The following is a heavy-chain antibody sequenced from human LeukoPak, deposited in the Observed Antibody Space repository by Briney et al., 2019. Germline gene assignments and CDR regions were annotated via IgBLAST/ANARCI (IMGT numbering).Heavy chain of an antibody. CDR1: GYTFTGYY. J-gene: IGHJ6*02. CDR2: INPNSGGT. V-gene: IGHV1-2*02. Sequence: ASVKVSCKASGYTFTGYYMHWVRQAPGQGLEWMGWINPNSGGTNYAQKFQGRVTMIRDPSISTAYMELSRLRSDDTAVYYCARDLGIPYGMDVWGQGTTVTVSS. CDR3: ARDLGIPYGMDV. D-gene: IGHD7-27*01.